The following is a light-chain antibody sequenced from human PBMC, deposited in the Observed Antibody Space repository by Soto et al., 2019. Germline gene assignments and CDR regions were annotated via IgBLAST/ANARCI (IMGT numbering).Light chain of an antibody. CDR1: QSVTSD. CDR2: RAS. Sequence: EIVMTQSRATLSVSPVEVATLSCRASQSVTSDLAWYQQKPGQAPRLFISRASTRATAIPARFSGSGSGTEFTLTISSLQSEDFAVYYCQQYNNWPRTFGQGTKVDTK. CDR3: QQYNNWPRT. J-gene: IGKJ1*01. V-gene: IGKV3-15*01.